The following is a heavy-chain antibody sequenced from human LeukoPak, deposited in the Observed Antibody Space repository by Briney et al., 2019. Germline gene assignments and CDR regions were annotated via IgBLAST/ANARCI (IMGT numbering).Heavy chain of an antibody. D-gene: IGHD3-3*01. J-gene: IGHJ6*03. V-gene: IGHV5-51*01. Sequence: GESLKISCKGSGYSFTSYWIGWVRQMPGKGLEWMGIIYPGDSDTRYSPSFQGQVTISADKSISTAYLQWSSLKASDTAMYYCARQGQRGTPIFGVVIGNYMDVWGKGTTVTVSS. CDR1: GYSFTSYW. CDR3: ARQGQRGTPIFGVVIGNYMDV. CDR2: IYPGDSDT.